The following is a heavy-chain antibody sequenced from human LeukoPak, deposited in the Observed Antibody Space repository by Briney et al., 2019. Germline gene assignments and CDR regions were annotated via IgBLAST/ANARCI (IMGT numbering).Heavy chain of an antibody. CDR1: GGSISSYY. Sequence: PSETLSLTCTVSGGSISSYYWSWIRQPPGKGLEWIGEINHSGSTNYNPSLKSRVTISVDTSKNQFSLKLSSVTAADTAVYYCARKGVTPKLPYYFDYWGQGTLVTVSS. D-gene: IGHD2-21*02. J-gene: IGHJ4*02. V-gene: IGHV4-34*01. CDR3: ARKGVTPKLPYYFDY. CDR2: INHSGST.